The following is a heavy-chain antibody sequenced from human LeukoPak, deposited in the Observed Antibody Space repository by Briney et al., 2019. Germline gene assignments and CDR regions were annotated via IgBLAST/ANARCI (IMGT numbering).Heavy chain of an antibody. J-gene: IGHJ4*02. CDR3: ARDSEYSLDY. CDR2: IYTSGST. Sequence: SETLSLTCTVSGGSISSGSYYWSWIRQPAGKGLEWIGRIYTSGSTNYNPSLKSRVTISVDTSKNQFSLKLSSVTAADTAVYNCARDSEYSLDYWGQGTLVTVSS. V-gene: IGHV4-61*02. CDR1: GGSISSGSYY. D-gene: IGHD6-6*01.